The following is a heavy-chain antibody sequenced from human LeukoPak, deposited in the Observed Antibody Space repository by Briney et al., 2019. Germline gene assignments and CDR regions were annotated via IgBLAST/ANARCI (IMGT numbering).Heavy chain of an antibody. CDR2: IYYSGST. CDR3: ARDGLKRRVNWFDP. Sequence: SETLSLTCTVSGGSISSSSYYWGWIRQPPGKGLEWIGYIYYSGSTNYNPSLKSRVTISVDTSKNQFSLKLSSVTAADTAVYYCARDGLKRRVNWFDPWGQGTLVTVSS. CDR1: GGSISSSSYY. V-gene: IGHV4-61*05. D-gene: IGHD2-2*03. J-gene: IGHJ5*02.